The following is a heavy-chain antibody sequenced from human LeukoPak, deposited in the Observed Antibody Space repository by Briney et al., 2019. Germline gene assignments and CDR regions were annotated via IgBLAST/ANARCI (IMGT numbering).Heavy chain of an antibody. J-gene: IGHJ4*02. CDR2: FPYDGSNK. D-gene: IGHD6-6*01. V-gene: IGHV3-30*04. CDR3: ARELVPYYFDY. Sequence: GGSLRLSCAASGFTFSSYPMHWVRQAPGKGLEWVAGFPYDGSNKYYADSVKGRFTISRDNSKNTLYLQMSYLRREDTAVYYCARELVPYYFDYWGQGTLVTVSS. CDR1: GFTFSSYP.